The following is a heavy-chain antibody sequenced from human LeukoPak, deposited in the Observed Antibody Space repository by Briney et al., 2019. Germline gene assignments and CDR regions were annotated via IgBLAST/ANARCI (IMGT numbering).Heavy chain of an antibody. V-gene: IGHV4-38-2*02. CDR3: AREVGSGSYFDY. Sequence: SETLSLTCTVSGYSISSGYYWGWIRQPPGKGLEWIGSIYHSGRTFYNPSLKSRVTISVDTSKNQFSLKLTSVTAADTAVYYCAREVGSGSYFDYWGQGTLVTVSS. CDR2: IYHSGRT. D-gene: IGHD3-10*01. CDR1: GYSISSGYY. J-gene: IGHJ4*02.